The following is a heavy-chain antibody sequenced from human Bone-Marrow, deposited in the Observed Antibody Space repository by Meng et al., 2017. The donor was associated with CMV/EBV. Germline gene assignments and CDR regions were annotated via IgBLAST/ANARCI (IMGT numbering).Heavy chain of an antibody. CDR3: ARKNPPRY. CDR2: IYYSGST. J-gene: IGHJ4*02. V-gene: IGHV4-59*12. D-gene: IGHD2/OR15-2a*01. Sequence: SETLSLTCTVSGGSISSYYWSWIRQPPGKGLEWIGYIYYSGSTNYNPSLKSRVTISVDTSKNQFSLKLSSVTAADTAVYYCARKNPPRYWGQGTLVTVSS. CDR1: GGSISSYY.